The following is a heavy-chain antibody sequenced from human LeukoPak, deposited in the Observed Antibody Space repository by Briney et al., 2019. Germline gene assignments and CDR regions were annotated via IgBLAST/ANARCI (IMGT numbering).Heavy chain of an antibody. CDR2: IYYSGST. D-gene: IGHD3-22*01. V-gene: IGHV4-59*01. Sequence: SETLSLTCTVSGGSISSYYWGWIRQPPGKGLEWIGYIYYSGSTNYNPSLKSRVTISVDTSKNQFSLKLSSVTAADTAVYYCARGKYYYDSSGYTFDYWGQGTLVTVSS. CDR1: GGSISSYY. J-gene: IGHJ4*02. CDR3: ARGKYYYDSSGYTFDY.